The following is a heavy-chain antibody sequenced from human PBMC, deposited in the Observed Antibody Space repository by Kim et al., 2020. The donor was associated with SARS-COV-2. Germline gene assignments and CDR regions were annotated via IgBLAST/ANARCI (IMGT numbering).Heavy chain of an antibody. Sequence: ASVKVSCKTSGYSYNTYGITWVRQAPGQGLEWMGWVSAYNGNTNYAQKFQGRVSMTTETSTNTAYMELRSLRSDDTAVYYCARDSLGYYYGSGSIDYWGQGTLVTVSS. V-gene: IGHV1-18*04. CDR2: VSAYNGNT. J-gene: IGHJ4*02. CDR3: ARDSLGYYYGSGSIDY. D-gene: IGHD3-10*01. CDR1: GYSYNTYG.